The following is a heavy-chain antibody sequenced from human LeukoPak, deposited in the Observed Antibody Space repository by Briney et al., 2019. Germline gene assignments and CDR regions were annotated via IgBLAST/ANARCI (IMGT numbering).Heavy chain of an antibody. D-gene: IGHD3-10*01. Sequence: GGSLRLSCAASGFTFNSSWMSWVRQAPGKGLEWVANIDPDGSEKQYGDSVKGRFTTSRDNAKNSLYLQMNSLRAEDTAIYYCARIYYFGDNNWRYFDNWGQGTLVTVSS. J-gene: IGHJ4*02. CDR3: ARIYYFGDNNWRYFDN. CDR1: GFTFNSSW. V-gene: IGHV3-7*01. CDR2: IDPDGSEK.